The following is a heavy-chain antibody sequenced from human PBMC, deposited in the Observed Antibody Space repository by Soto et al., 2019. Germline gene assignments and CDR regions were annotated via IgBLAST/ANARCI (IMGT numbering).Heavy chain of an antibody. CDR2: IDPSDSYT. CDR1: GYSFTSYW. CDR3: AIYPPAIRITMVRGYWPGN. J-gene: IGHJ4*02. Sequence: RGESLKISCKGSGYSFTSYWISWVRQMPGKGLEWMGRIDPSDSYTNFSPSFQGHVTISADKSISTAYLQWSSLKASDTAMYYCAIYPPAIRITMVRGYWPGNWGQGTLVTVSS. D-gene: IGHD3-10*01. V-gene: IGHV5-10-1*01.